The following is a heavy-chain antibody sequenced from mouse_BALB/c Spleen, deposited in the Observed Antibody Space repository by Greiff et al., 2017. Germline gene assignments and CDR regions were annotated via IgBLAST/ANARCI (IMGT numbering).Heavy chain of an antibody. V-gene: IGHV5-17*02. J-gene: IGHJ1*01. D-gene: IGHD4-1*01. Sequence: DVKLVESGGGLVQPGGSRKLSCAASGFTFSSFGMHWVRQAPEKGLEWVAYISSGSSTIYYADTVKGRFTISRDNPKNTLFLQMTSLRSEDTAMYYCARCGKGWYFDVWGAGTTVTVSS. CDR1: GFTFSSFG. CDR2: ISSGSSTI. CDR3: ARCGKGWYFDV.